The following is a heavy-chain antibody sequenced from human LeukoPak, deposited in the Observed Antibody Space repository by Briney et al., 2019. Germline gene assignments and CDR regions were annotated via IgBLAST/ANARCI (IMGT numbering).Heavy chain of an antibody. D-gene: IGHD2-2*01. CDR3: ARDRGYSSSTSCYRILYYYGMDV. CDR2: ISSSGSTI. CDR1: GFTFSDYY. V-gene: IGHV3-11*01. J-gene: IGHJ6*02. Sequence: GGSLRLSCAASGFTFSDYYMSWIRQAPGKGLEWVSYISSSGSTIYYADSVRGRFTISRDNAKNSLYLQMNSLRAEDTAVYYCARDRGYSSSTSCYRILYYYGMDVWGQGTTVTVSS.